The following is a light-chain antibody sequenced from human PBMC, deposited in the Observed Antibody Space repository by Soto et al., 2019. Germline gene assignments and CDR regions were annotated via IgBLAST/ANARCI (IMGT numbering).Light chain of an antibody. V-gene: IGKV1-39*01. CDR2: GAS. CDR3: QQSYDNLWP. Sequence: DIQMTHSPSTLSASVGDTVTITWRASQTISTCLNWYQQKSGKAPNLLIYGASKLKSGVPPRFTGRESGTEFPLTIRSLHPEDFAPYSCQQSYDNLWPSGQGPRW. CDR1: QTISTC. J-gene: IGKJ1*01.